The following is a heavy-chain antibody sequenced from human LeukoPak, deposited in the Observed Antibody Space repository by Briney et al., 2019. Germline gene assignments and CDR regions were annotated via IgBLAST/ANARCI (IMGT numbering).Heavy chain of an antibody. CDR2: INPYNSNT. Sequence: ASVKVSCKASGGTFSSYAISWVRQAPGQGLEWMGWINPYNSNTNYAQNLQDRVTMTTDTSTSTAYMEVRNLRSDDTAVYYCARLVLGSGSRGFDYWGQGTLVTVSS. J-gene: IGHJ4*02. D-gene: IGHD3-10*01. CDR3: ARLVLGSGSRGFDY. V-gene: IGHV1-18*01. CDR1: GGTFSSYA.